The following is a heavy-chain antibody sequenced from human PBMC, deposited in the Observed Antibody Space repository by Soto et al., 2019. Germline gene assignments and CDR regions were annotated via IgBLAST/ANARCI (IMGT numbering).Heavy chain of an antibody. CDR1: GASISRSYW. J-gene: IGHJ5*01. CDR3: ATAVAGPNRWFDS. CDR2: IYHSGNT. D-gene: IGHD6-19*01. Sequence: KPSETLSLTCAVSGASISRSYWWSWVRQPPGKGLEWIGEIYHSGNTNSNPSLKSRVLISVDKSRNQFSLKLNSVTAADTAVYYCATAVAGPNRWFDSWGQGTLVTVSS. V-gene: IGHV4-4*02.